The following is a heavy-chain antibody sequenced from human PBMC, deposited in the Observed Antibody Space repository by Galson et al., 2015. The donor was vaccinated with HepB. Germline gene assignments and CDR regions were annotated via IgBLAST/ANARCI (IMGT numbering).Heavy chain of an antibody. Sequence: LRLSCAASGFTFGDYTMSWFRQAPGKGLEWVGFIRSKAYGGTTEYAASVKGRFTISRDDSKSIAYLQMNSLKTEDTAVYYCTRDSEYYYDSSGYYYVWGQGTTVTVSS. CDR1: GFTFGDYT. CDR2: IRSKAYGGTT. CDR3: TRDSEYYYDSSGYYYV. J-gene: IGHJ6*02. V-gene: IGHV3-49*03. D-gene: IGHD3-22*01.